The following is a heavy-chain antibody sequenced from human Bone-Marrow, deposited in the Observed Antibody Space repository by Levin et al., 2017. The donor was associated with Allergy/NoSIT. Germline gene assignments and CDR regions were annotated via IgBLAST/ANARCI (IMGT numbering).Heavy chain of an antibody. CDR2: ISPLFGTA. V-gene: IGHV1-69*06. Sequence: ASVKVSCKASRVTFTSYSVSWMRQAPGQGLEWVGDISPLFGTANYAEKFRARVAIAADTDTTTVYLELTSLTSEDTAVYYCAREGFKVGTAFDMWGQGTMVTVSS. J-gene: IGHJ3*02. CDR1: RVTFTSYS. CDR3: AREGFKVGTAFDM. D-gene: IGHD1-26*01.